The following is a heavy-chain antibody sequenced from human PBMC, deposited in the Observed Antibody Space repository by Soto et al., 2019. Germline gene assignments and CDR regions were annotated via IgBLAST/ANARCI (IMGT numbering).Heavy chain of an antibody. CDR3: ASHISHWPFFDF. V-gene: IGHV4-59*01. J-gene: IGHJ4*02. CDR2: IYYTGLS. Sequence: QVQLQESGPGLVKPSETLSLTCTVSGGSISSYYWSWIRQPPGKGLEWIGYIYYTGLSNSNPSLNSRVTMSVDTSKNQFSLKLSSVTAADPYVYYCASHISHWPFFDFWGQGTLVTVSS. D-gene: IGHD1-1*01. CDR1: GGSISSYY.